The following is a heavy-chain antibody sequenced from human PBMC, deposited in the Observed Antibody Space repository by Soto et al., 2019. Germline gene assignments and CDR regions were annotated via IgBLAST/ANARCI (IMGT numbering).Heavy chain of an antibody. CDR1: GYTFTSYY. Sequence: ASVKVSCKASGYTFTSYYMHWVRQAPGQGLEWMGIINPSGGSTSYAQKFQGRVTMTRDTSTSTVYMELSSLRSEDTAVYYCSRDLMVCSGGSCYFGAFDIWGLGTLVTVSS. D-gene: IGHD2-15*01. CDR3: SRDLMVCSGGSCYFGAFDI. CDR2: INPSGGST. V-gene: IGHV1-46*03. J-gene: IGHJ3*02.